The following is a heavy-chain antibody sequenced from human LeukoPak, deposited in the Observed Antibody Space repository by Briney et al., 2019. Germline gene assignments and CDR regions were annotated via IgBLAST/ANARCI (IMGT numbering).Heavy chain of an antibody. CDR2: LSDSGGRT. CDR3: ARESDIDH. J-gene: IGHJ4*02. CDR1: GFTFSIYA. D-gene: IGHD3-9*01. Sequence: GSLRLSCAASGFTFSIYAMTWVRQAPGKGLEWVSTLSDSGGRTYYADSVKGRFTISRDNSKNTLYLQMNNLRPGDTALYYCARESDIDHWGQGTLVTVSS. V-gene: IGHV3-23*01.